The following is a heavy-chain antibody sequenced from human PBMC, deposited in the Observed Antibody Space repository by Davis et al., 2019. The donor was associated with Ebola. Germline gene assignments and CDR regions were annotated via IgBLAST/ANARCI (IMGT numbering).Heavy chain of an antibody. V-gene: IGHV3-11*04. J-gene: IGHJ5*02. CDR3: AGERHGIVVVTDNWFDP. Sequence: GGSLRLSCAASGFTFSDYYMSWIRQAPGKGLEWVSYISSSGSTIYYADSVKGRFTISRDNAKNSLYLQMNSLRAEDTAVYYCAGERHGIVVVTDNWFDPWGQGTLVTVSS. CDR2: ISSSGSTI. CDR1: GFTFSDYY. D-gene: IGHD3-22*01.